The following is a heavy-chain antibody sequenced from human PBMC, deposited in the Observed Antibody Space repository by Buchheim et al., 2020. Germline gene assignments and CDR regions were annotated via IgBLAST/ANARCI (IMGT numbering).Heavy chain of an antibody. CDR2: IKQDGSEK. J-gene: IGHJ4*02. Sequence: DVQLVESGGGLVQPGGSLRLSCAASGFSVSSYWMSWVRQAPGKGLEWVANIKQDGSEKYYVDSVKGRFTISRDNAKNSLYLHMNSLRAEDAAVYYCARGWTVIGFDYWGQGTL. D-gene: IGHD3-22*01. V-gene: IGHV3-7*01. CDR1: GFSVSSYW. CDR3: ARGWTVIGFDY.